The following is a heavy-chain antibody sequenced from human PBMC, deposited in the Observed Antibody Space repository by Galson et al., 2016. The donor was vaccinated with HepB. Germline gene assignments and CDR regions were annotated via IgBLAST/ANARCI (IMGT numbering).Heavy chain of an antibody. CDR2: ISLSSRII. Sequence: SLRLSCAASGFTLSSYTMTWVRLAPGKGLEWVSYISLSSRIIYYADSVQGRFTTSRDNARDTLFLEMNSLRADDTAVYYCVRDGNYYVGDYDYWGQGALVTVSS. CDR3: VRDGNYYVGDYDY. CDR1: GFTLSSYT. J-gene: IGHJ4*02. D-gene: IGHD3-10*02. V-gene: IGHV3-48*01.